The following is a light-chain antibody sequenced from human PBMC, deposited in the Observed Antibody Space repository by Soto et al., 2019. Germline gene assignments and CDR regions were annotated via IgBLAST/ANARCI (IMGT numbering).Light chain of an antibody. J-gene: IGKJ1*01. Sequence: EIVLTQSPGTLSLSPGERATLSCRASQSVRSSYLAWYQQKLGQAPGLLIYGVSNRATGIPDRFSGSGSGTDFTLTISRLESEDFAVYYRQQYGTSPRTFGQGTKVEIK. CDR2: GVS. CDR3: QQYGTSPRT. V-gene: IGKV3-20*01. CDR1: QSVRSSY.